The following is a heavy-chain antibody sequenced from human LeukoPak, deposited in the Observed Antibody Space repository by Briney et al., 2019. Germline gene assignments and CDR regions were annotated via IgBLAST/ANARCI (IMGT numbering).Heavy chain of an antibody. Sequence: GGSLRLSCAAPGFTFSSYAMSWVRQAPGKGLEWVSAISGSGGSTYYADSVEGRFTISRDNSKNTLYLQMNSLRAEDTAVYYCAKDPPDSYGYWFDPWGQGTLVTVSS. V-gene: IGHV3-23*01. CDR2: ISGSGGST. D-gene: IGHD5-18*01. CDR1: GFTFSSYA. CDR3: AKDPPDSYGYWFDP. J-gene: IGHJ5*02.